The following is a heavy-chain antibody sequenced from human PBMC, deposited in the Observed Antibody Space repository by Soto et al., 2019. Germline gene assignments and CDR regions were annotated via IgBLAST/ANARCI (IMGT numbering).Heavy chain of an antibody. CDR1: GYNFYACG. J-gene: IGHJ5*01. V-gene: IGHV1-18*01. CDR3: VRDCGTAVTTHALDS. Sequence: ASVKVSCKASGYNFYACGIAWVRQAPGQGLEWLGWINGNTGGTDYAQNFQGRVTVTTDTSTTTAYLELRSLRYDDTAIYYCVRDCGTAVTTHALDSWGQGTVVTVSS. CDR2: INGNTGGT. D-gene: IGHD4-17*01.